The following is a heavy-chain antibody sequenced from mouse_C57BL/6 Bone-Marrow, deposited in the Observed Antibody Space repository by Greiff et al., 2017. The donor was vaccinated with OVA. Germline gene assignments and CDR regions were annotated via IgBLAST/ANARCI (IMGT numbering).Heavy chain of an antibody. Sequence: EVKVEESGGGLVQPGGSLKLSCAASGFTFSDYYMYWVRQTPEKRLEWVAYISNGGGSTYYPDTVKGRFTISRDNAKNTLYLQMSRLKSEDTAMYYCARHGDSSYWYFDVWGTGTTVTVSS. V-gene: IGHV5-12*01. D-gene: IGHD3-3*01. CDR2: ISNGGGST. J-gene: IGHJ1*03. CDR1: GFTFSDYY. CDR3: ARHGDSSYWYFDV.